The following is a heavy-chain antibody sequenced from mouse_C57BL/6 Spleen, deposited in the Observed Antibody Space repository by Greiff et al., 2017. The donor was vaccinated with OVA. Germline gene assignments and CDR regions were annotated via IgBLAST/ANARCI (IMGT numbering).Heavy chain of an antibody. D-gene: IGHD2-3*01. CDR1: GFTFSDYG. J-gene: IGHJ4*01. CDR2: ISSGSSTI. V-gene: IGHV5-17*01. Sequence: EVQVVESGGGLVKPGGSLKLSCAASGFTFSDYGMHWVRQAPEKGLEWVAYISSGSSTIYYADTVKGRFTISRDNAKNTLFLQMTSLRSEDTAMYYCARQDDGYYGGAMDYWGQGTSVTVSS. CDR3: ARQDDGYYGGAMDY.